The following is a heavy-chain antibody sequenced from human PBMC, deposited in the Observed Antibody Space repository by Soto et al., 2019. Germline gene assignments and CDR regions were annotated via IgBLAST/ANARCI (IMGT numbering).Heavy chain of an antibody. CDR2: INGDGSTT. CDR3: ARINYYDSSGYYFTAFDM. Sequence: GGSLRLTCSASGFVFSSSWMHWVRQAPGKGLVWVSRINGDGSTTTYADFVKGRFTISRDNAKNTVTLQMNSLRAEDTAVYYCARINYYDSSGYYFTAFDMWGQGTMVTVSS. V-gene: IGHV3-74*01. J-gene: IGHJ3*02. D-gene: IGHD3-22*01. CDR1: GFVFSSSW.